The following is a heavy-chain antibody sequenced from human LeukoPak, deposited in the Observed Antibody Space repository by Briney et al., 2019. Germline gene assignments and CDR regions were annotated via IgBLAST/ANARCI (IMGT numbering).Heavy chain of an antibody. D-gene: IGHD3-22*01. V-gene: IGHV3-43*02. J-gene: IGHJ4*02. CDR3: AKDDNPYDSSGYFQF. CDR2: NSGDGGTT. Sequence: GGSLTLSCAASGFTVDDYAMHWVRQPPGRGLEWVSLNSGDGGTTYYADSVKGRFTISRDNSRNSLYLQMKSLRSEDTALYYCAKDDNPYDSSGYFQFWGQGTLVTVSS. CDR1: GFTVDDYA.